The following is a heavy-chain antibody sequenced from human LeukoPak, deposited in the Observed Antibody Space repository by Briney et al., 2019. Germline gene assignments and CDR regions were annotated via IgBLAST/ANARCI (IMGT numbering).Heavy chain of an antibody. CDR2: INHSGST. D-gene: IGHD5/OR15-5a*01. CDR1: GGSFSGYY. Sequence: SETLSLTCAVYGGSFSGYYWSWIRQPPGKGLEWIGEINHSGSTNYNPPLKSRVTISVDTSKNQFSLKLSSVTAADTAVYYCARGLLFDYWGQGTLVTVSS. J-gene: IGHJ4*02. CDR3: ARGLLFDY. V-gene: IGHV4-34*01.